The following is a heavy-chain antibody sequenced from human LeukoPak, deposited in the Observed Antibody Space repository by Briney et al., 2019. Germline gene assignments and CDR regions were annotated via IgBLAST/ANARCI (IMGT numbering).Heavy chain of an antibody. CDR1: GASVSSTN. D-gene: IGHD3-10*02. Sequence: QTSETLSLTCAVSGASVSSTNWWSWVRQPPGKGLEWVSYISSSGSTIYYADSVKGRFTISRDNAKNSLYLQMNSLRAEDTAVYYCAELGITMIGGVWGKGTTVTISS. CDR3: AELGITMIGGV. CDR2: ISSSGSTI. V-gene: IGHV3-48*03. J-gene: IGHJ6*04.